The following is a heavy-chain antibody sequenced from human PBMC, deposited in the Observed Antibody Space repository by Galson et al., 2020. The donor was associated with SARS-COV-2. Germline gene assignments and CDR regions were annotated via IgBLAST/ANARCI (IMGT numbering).Heavy chain of an antibody. J-gene: IGHJ4*02. V-gene: IGHV3-33*01. CDR1: GFSFSSCV. CDR3: ATNLLFFGEGPSEY. Sequence: GGSLRLSCAASGFSFSSCVMHWVRQAPGKGLEWVGVIWYDENSEYYADSVEGRFTISRDNSKNTLLLQMNSLRTEDTAVYYCATNLLFFGEGPSEYWGQGTLVTVSS. D-gene: IGHD3-3*01. CDR2: IWYDENSE.